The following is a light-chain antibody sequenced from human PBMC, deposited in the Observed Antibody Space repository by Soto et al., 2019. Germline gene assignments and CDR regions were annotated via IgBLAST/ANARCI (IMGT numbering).Light chain of an antibody. J-gene: IGKJ2*01. CDR2: GSS. CDR3: QQYGSSPPYT. CDR1: QSVSNNY. Sequence: EVVLTQSPGTLSLSPGEGATLSCRASQSVSNNYLAWYQQKPGQAPRLLIFGSSDRATGIPDRFSGSGSGTDFTLTISRLEPEDFAMYYCQQYGSSPPYTFGLGTKLEIK. V-gene: IGKV3-20*01.